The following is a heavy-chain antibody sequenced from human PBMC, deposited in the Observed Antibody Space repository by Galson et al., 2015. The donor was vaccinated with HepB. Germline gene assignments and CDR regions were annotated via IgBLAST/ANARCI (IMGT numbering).Heavy chain of an antibody. CDR1: GFTFSDYY. CDR2: ITSSSSYT. D-gene: IGHD1-7*01. J-gene: IGHJ4*02. V-gene: IGHV3-11*05. CDR3: ARELETRGFDY. Sequence: SLRLSCAASGFTFSDYYMSWIRQAPGKGLEWVSYITSSSSYTNYADSEKGRFTISRDNAKNSLYLQMNSLRAEDTAVYYCARELETRGFDYWGQGTLVTVSS.